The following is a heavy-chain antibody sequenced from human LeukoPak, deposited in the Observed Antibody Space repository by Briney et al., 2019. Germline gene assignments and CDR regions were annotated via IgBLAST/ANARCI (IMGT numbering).Heavy chain of an antibody. CDR2: INHSGST. CDR1: GGSFSGYY. V-gene: IGHV4-34*01. J-gene: IGHJ4*02. Sequence: SETLSLTCAVYGGSFSGYYWSWIRQPPGKGLEWIGEINHSGSTNYNPSLKSRVTISVDTSKNQFSLKLSSVTAADPAVYYCARGSHCSGGSCYSAYFDYWGQGTLVTVSS. CDR3: ARGSHCSGGSCYSAYFDY. D-gene: IGHD2-15*01.